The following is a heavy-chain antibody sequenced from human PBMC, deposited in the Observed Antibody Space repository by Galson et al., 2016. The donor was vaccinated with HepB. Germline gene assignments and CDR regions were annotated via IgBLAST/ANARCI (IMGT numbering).Heavy chain of an antibody. V-gene: IGHV3-13*01. CDR1: GFTFSSYD. CDR2: IGTAGDT. Sequence: SLRLSCAASGFTFSSYDMHWVRQATGKGLEWVSAIGTAGDTYYPGSVKGRFTISRENAKNSLYLQMNSLRAEDTAVYYCARAQRGLYGDYDIPYYYYGMDVWGQGTTVTVSS. CDR3: ARAQRGLYGDYDIPYYYYGMDV. D-gene: IGHD4-17*01. J-gene: IGHJ6*02.